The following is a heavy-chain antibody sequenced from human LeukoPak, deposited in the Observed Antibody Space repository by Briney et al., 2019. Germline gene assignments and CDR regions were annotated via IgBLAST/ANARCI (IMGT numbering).Heavy chain of an antibody. J-gene: IGHJ4*02. V-gene: IGHV1-69*04. D-gene: IGHD3-22*01. CDR1: GGTFSSYT. CDR2: IIPILGIA. CDR3: ARERKSSGYYYLLDY. Sequence: SVKVSCKASGGTFSSYTISWVRQAPGQGLEWMGRIIPILGIANYAQKFQGRVTITADKSTSTAYMELSSLRSEDTAVYYCARERKSSGYYYLLDYWGQGTLVTVSS.